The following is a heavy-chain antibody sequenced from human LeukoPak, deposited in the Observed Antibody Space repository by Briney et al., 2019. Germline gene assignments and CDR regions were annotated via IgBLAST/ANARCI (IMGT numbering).Heavy chain of an antibody. J-gene: IGHJ4*02. CDR3: TRANGYGLIDY. V-gene: IGHV4-39*07. Sequence: SETLSLTCTVSGGSISSRSYYWGWIRQPPGKGLEWIGSIDYSGSTYYNPSLKSRVTISIDTSENQFSLNLSSVTAADTAMYYCTRANGYGLIDYWGQGTLVTVSS. CDR2: IDYSGST. D-gene: IGHD3-10*01. CDR1: GGSISSRSYY.